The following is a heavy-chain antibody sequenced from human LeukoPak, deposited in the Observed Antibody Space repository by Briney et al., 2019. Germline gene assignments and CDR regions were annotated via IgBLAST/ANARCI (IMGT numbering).Heavy chain of an antibody. CDR2: ISYDGSNK. D-gene: IGHD5-18*01. CDR1: GFTFSSYA. J-gene: IGHJ4*02. Sequence: GGSLRLSCAASGFTFSSYAMHWVRQAPGKGLEWVAVISYDGSNKYYADSVKGRFTISRDNSKNTLYLQMNSLRAEDTAVYYCARDGGYSYGYGNYWGQGTLVTVSS. CDR3: ARDGGYSYGYGNY. V-gene: IGHV3-30*04.